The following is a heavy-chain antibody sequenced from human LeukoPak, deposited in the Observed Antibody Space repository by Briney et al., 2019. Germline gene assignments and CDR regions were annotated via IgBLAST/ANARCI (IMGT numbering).Heavy chain of an antibody. D-gene: IGHD2-15*01. CDR3: ARRPSEYCSGGTCYHFDY. CDR1: GGSISSYY. J-gene: IGHJ4*02. CDR2: IYYIGST. Sequence: SETLSLTCTVSGGSISSYYWSWIRQPPGKGLEWIGYIYYIGSTNYNPSLKSRVTISVDTSKNQFSLKLSSVTAADTAVYYCARRPSEYCSGGTCYHFDYWGQGTLVTVPS. V-gene: IGHV4-59*08.